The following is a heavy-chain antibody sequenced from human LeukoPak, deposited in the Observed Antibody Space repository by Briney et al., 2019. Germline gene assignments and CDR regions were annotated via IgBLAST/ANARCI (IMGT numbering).Heavy chain of an antibody. V-gene: IGHV3-48*04. CDR1: GFTFSSYS. Sequence: PGGPLRLSCAASGFTFSSYSMNWVRQAPGKGLEWVSYISSSSSTIYYADSVKGRFTISRDNAKNSLYLQMNSLRAEDTAVYYCARDLPIDYWGQGTLVTVSS. J-gene: IGHJ4*02. CDR2: ISSSSSTI. CDR3: ARDLPIDY.